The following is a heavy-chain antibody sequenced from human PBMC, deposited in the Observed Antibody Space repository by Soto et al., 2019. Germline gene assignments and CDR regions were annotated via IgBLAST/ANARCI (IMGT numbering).Heavy chain of an antibody. V-gene: IGHV3-7*01. CDR2: IKQDGSEK. CDR1: GFTFSSCW. J-gene: IGHJ4*02. D-gene: IGHD6-19*01. CDR3: ARVGRSSGSLGY. Sequence: GGSLRLSCAASGFTFSSCWMTWVRQAPGKGLEWVANIKQDGSEKYYVDSVKGRFTISRDNAKNSLYLQMNSLRAEDTAVYYCARVGRSSGSLGYWGQGTLVTVSS.